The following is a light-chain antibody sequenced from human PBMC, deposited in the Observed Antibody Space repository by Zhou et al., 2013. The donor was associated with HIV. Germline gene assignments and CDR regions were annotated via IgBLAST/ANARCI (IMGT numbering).Light chain of an antibody. CDR1: QSLLHSDGKTY. CDR3: MQRIQFPIT. V-gene: IGKV2-40*01. CDR2: TLS. Sequence: DIVMTQSPLSLSVTPGQPASISCKSSQSLLHSDGKTYLYWYLQKPGQSPQLLIYTLSYRASGVPDRFSGSGSGTDFTLKIRRVEAEDVGVYYCMQRIQFPITFGQGTRLEIK. J-gene: IGKJ5*01.